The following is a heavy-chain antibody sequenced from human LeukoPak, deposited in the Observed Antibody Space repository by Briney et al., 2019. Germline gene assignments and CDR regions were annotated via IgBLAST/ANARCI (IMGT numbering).Heavy chain of an antibody. V-gene: IGHV3-74*01. CDR1: GFTFSEYY. CDR3: ARGMTYYYGSGKFDY. Sequence: PGGSLRLSCEASGFTFSEYYMHWVRQAPGKGLVWVSRINTDGSSTSHVDSVKGRFTISRDSAKNTLYLQMDSLRAEDTAVYYCARGMTYYYGSGKFDYWGQGTLVTVSS. D-gene: IGHD3-10*01. CDR2: INTDGSST. J-gene: IGHJ4*02.